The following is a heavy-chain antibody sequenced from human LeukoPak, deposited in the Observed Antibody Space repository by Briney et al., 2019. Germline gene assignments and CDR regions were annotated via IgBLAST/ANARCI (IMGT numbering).Heavy chain of an antibody. V-gene: IGHV3-23*01. CDR2: ISGSGGST. CDR3: AKGWSSSWYNNWFDP. D-gene: IGHD6-13*01. J-gene: IGHJ5*02. CDR1: GFTFSSYS. Sequence: GGSLRLSCAASGFTFSSYSMNWVRQAPGKGLEWVSAISGSGGSTYYADSVKGRFTISRDNSKNTLYLQMNSLRAEDTAVYYCAKGWSSSWYNNWFDPWGQGTLVTVSS.